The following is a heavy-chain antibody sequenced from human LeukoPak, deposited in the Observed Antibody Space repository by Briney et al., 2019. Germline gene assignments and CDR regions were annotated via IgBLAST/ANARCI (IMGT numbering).Heavy chain of an antibody. CDR1: GYTFTSYD. J-gene: IGHJ3*02. CDR3: ASRSRGDGYNWGAFDI. V-gene: IGHV1-8*01. Sequence: ASVMVSCKASGYTFTSYDINWVRQATGQGLEWMGWMNPDSGNTGYAQKFQGRVTMTRNTSISTAYMELSSLRSEDTAVYYCASRSRGDGYNWGAFDIWGQGTMVTVSS. CDR2: MNPDSGNT. D-gene: IGHD5-24*01.